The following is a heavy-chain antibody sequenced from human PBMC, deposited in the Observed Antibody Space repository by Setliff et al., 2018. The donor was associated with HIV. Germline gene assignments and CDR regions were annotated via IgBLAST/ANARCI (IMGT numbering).Heavy chain of an antibody. Sequence: GASVKVSCKASGGTLTTYGISWVRQAPGQGLEWMGQIIPIFGTTNYAQKFQGRVTITADESTSTAYMELYNLRSEDTAMYYCTRGRGIIGALVYWGQGTPVTVSS. J-gene: IGHJ4*02. CDR1: GGTLTTYG. V-gene: IGHV1-69*13. CDR3: TRGRGIIGALVY. D-gene: IGHD2-21*01. CDR2: IIPIFGTT.